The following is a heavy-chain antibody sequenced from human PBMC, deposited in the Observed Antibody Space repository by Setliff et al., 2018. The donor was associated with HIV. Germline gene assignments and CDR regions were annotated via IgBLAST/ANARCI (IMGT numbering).Heavy chain of an antibody. Sequence: SVKVSCKASGGNFRFYAFSWVRQAPGQGLEWMGGIIPMFVTANYAQKSQDRVTITADESTSTAYMELSSLRFEDTAVYYCARAKATRQARPTNCFDPWGQGTLVTVS. CDR1: GGNFRFYA. CDR2: IIPMFVTA. CDR3: ARAKATRQARPTNCFDP. J-gene: IGHJ5*02. D-gene: IGHD1-1*01. V-gene: IGHV1-69*13.